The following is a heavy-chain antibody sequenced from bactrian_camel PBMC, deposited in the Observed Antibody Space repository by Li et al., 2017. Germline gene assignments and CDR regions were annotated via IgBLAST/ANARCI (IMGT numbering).Heavy chain of an antibody. Sequence: HVQLVESGGGSVQTGGSLRLSCGISGVASEKYCIAWFRQTPGKEREYVATIYNDSNVPLYADSVKGRFTISRDSAENSVYLQMNNLKPDDTGVYYCAADRLACLGSTWSGESLKWNYWGQGTQVTVS. CDR3: AADRLACLGSTWSGESLKWNY. V-gene: IGHV3S6*01. CDR1: GVASEKYC. CDR2: IYNDSNVP. D-gene: IGHD1*01. J-gene: IGHJ4*01.